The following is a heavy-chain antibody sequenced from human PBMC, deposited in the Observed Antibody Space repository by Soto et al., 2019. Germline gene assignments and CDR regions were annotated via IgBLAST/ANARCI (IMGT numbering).Heavy chain of an antibody. CDR1: GGSISNYY. CDR3: ARVGSSWYLGMDV. D-gene: IGHD6-13*01. V-gene: IGHV4-59*01. Sequence: SETLSLTCTFPGGSISNYYWSWIRQPPGMGLEWIGYIYYTGSTNYNPSLKSRVTISVDTSKNQFSLKLSSVTAADTAVYYCARVGSSWYLGMDVWGQGTTVTVSS. J-gene: IGHJ6*02. CDR2: IYYTGST.